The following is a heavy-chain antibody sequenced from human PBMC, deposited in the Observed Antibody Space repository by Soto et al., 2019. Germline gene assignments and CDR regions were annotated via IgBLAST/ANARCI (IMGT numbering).Heavy chain of an antibody. CDR1: GGSISSYY. CDR3: ARHGYCSGGSCPSAWFDP. V-gene: IGHV4-59*08. D-gene: IGHD2-15*01. Sequence: QVQLQESGPGLVKPSETLSLTCTVSGGSISSYYWSWIRQPPGKGLEWIGYIYYSGSTNYNPSLKGRVTISVYTSKNQFSLKLSSVTAADTAVYYCARHGYCSGGSCPSAWFDPWGQGTLVTVSS. CDR2: IYYSGST. J-gene: IGHJ5*02.